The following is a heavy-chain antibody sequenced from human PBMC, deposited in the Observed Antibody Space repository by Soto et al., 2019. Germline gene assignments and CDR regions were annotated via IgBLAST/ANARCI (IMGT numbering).Heavy chain of an antibody. Sequence: GGSLRLSCAASGFTFSSYAMHWVRQAPGKGLEWVAVISYDGSNKYYADSVKGRFTISRDNSKNTLYLQMNSLRAEDTAVYYCARDHRDIVVVVAVYSYGMDVWGQGTTVTVSS. J-gene: IGHJ6*02. CDR2: ISYDGSNK. CDR3: ARDHRDIVVVVAVYSYGMDV. CDR1: GFTFSSYA. V-gene: IGHV3-30-3*01. D-gene: IGHD2-15*01.